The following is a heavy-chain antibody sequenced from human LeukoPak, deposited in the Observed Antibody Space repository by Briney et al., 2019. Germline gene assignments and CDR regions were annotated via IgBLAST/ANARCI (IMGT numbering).Heavy chain of an antibody. Sequence: SETLSLTCTVSGGSISSSSYYWGWIRQPPGKGLEWIGSIYYSGSTYYNPSLKSRVTISVDTSKNQFSLKLSSVTAADTAVYYCARLTDIVVVPAAIGWFDPWGQGTLVTVSS. CDR3: ARLTDIVVVPAAIGWFDP. CDR2: IYYSGST. J-gene: IGHJ5*02. V-gene: IGHV4-39*01. CDR1: GGSISSSSYY. D-gene: IGHD2-2*01.